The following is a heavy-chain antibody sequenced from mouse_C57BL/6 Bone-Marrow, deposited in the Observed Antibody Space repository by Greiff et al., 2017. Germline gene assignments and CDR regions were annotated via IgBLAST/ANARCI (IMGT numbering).Heavy chain of an antibody. D-gene: IGHD2-3*01. Sequence: VMLVESGAELVKPGASVKISCKASGYAFSSYWMHWVKQRPGTGLEWIGQIYPGDGDPNSNGTFKGKATLTADKSSSTAYMQLSSLTYEDSAVYFCARRYDGYYDRFAYWGQGTLVTVSA. V-gene: IGHV1-80*01. CDR1: GYAFSSYW. J-gene: IGHJ3*01. CDR2: IYPGDGDP. CDR3: ARRYDGYYDRFAY.